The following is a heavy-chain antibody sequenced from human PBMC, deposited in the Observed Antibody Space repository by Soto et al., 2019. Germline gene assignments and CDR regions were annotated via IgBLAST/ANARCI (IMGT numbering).Heavy chain of an antibody. Sequence: QVQLVQSGAEAKKPGSSVKVSCKASGGTFSSYAISWVRQAPGQGLEWMGGIIPIFGTANYAQKFQGRVTITADESTSTAYMELSSLRSEDTAVYYCARGTTGYSCYHSPFDYWGQGTLVTVSS. V-gene: IGHV1-69*01. D-gene: IGHD5-12*01. CDR2: IIPIFGTA. J-gene: IGHJ4*02. CDR3: ARGTTGYSCYHSPFDY. CDR1: GGTFSSYA.